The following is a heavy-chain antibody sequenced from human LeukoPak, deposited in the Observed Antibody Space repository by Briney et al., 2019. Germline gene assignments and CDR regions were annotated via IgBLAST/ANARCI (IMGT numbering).Heavy chain of an antibody. Sequence: GGSLRLSCAASGFIFSSYWMSWVRQAPGKGLEWVANIKQDGSEKYYVDSVKGRFTISRDNAKNSLYLQMDSLTAEDTAVYYCTRKGSQWDFLVYYWGQGTRVAVSS. J-gene: IGHJ4*02. D-gene: IGHD2/OR15-2a*01. CDR1: GFIFSSYW. V-gene: IGHV3-7*01. CDR3: TRKGSQWDFLVYY. CDR2: IKQDGSEK.